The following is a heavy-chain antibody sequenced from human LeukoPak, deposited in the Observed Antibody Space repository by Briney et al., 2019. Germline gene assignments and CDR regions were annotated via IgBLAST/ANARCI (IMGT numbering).Heavy chain of an antibody. CDR3: ARGARAGYNLEPLDY. V-gene: IGHV4-59*08. D-gene: IGHD5-24*01. CDR2: IYYSGST. J-gene: IGHJ4*02. Sequence: SETLSLTCTVSGGSMSSYYWSWIRQPPGKGLEWIGYIYYSGSTKYNPSLKSRVTISVATSKNQFSLKLSSVTAADTAVYYCARGARAGYNLEPLDYWGQGTLVTVSS. CDR1: GGSMSSYY.